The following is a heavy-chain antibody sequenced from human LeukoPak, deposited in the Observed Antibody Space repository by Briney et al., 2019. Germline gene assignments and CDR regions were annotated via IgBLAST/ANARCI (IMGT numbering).Heavy chain of an antibody. V-gene: IGHV3-23*01. Sequence: PGGSLRLSCAASGFTFSRNAMIWVRHAPRKGLEGVSAISGSGSDTYYADSVKGRFTIFRDNSKNTVYLRMNSLRAEDTAVYYCAKDPWGSRGYFDYWGQGTLVTVSS. D-gene: IGHD7-27*01. CDR1: GFTFSRNA. CDR2: ISGSGSDT. CDR3: AKDPWGSRGYFDY. J-gene: IGHJ4*02.